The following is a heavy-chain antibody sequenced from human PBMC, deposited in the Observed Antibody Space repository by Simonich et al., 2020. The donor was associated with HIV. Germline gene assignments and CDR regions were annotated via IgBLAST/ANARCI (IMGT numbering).Heavy chain of an antibody. J-gene: IGHJ4*02. V-gene: IGHV3-21*01. D-gene: IGHD2-2*01. Sequence: EVQLVESGGGLVKPGGSLRLSCAASGFTFSIYSMNWVRQSPGKVLEWVSSISSSSSYIYYADAVKGRFTISRDNAKNSLYLQMNSLRAEDTAVYYCARDGRKGSSTSCSDYWGQGTLVTVSS. CDR1: GFTFSIYS. CDR3: ARDGRKGSSTSCSDY. CDR2: ISSSSSYI.